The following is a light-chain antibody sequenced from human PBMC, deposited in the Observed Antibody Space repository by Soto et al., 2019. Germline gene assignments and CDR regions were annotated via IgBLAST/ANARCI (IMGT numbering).Light chain of an antibody. CDR3: LQDYNYPWA. V-gene: IGKV1-6*02. J-gene: IGKJ1*01. Sequence: AIQMTQSPSSLSASVGDRVTITCRASQAIRNDLGWFKQRPGKAPKLLIYGASTLQSGVPSRFSGSGSGTDFTLTISSLRPEDFATYCCLQDYNYPWAFGQATRVEV. CDR1: QAIRND. CDR2: GAS.